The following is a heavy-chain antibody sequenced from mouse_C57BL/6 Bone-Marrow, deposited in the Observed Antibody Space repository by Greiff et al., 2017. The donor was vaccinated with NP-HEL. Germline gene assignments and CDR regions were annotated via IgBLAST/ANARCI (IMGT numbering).Heavy chain of an antibody. CDR2: IRSKSSDYAS. J-gene: IGHJ4*01. D-gene: IGHD1-1*01. Sequence: DVMLVESGGGLVQPKGSLKLSCAASGFTFNTYAMHWVRQAPGHGLEWVARIRSKSSDYASYYADSVKARFTISRADSQSMLYLHMNNLETEDKAMYYCVYITTTYDAMDYWGQGTSVTVSS. V-gene: IGHV10-3*01. CDR1: GFTFNTYA. CDR3: VYITTTYDAMDY.